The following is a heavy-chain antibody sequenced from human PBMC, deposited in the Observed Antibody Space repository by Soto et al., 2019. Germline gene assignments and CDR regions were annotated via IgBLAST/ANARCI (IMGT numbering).Heavy chain of an antibody. J-gene: IGHJ4*02. CDR3: ARGDSEWLLFH. V-gene: IGHV1-8*01. CDR2: MNPNTGDT. CDR1: GYTFTNYD. D-gene: IGHD3-3*01. Sequence: QVQLVQSGAEVKKPGASVKVSCKASGYTFTNYDINWVRQAAGQGLEWMGWMNPNTGDTGYAQKFQGKLTMTRNTAISTAYMELSSLRSEDTAVYYCARGDSEWLLFHWGQGTLVTVSS.